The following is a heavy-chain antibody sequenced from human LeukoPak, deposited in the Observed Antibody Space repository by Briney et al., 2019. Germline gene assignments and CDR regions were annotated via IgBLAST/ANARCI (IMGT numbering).Heavy chain of an antibody. Sequence: GGSLRLSCATSGFTFTSNGIHWVRQAPGKGLEWVAVISDDGSNKNYADSVKGRSTISRDNSKNTVHLQMNGLRAEDTAVYYCARDQSGTWTFDYWGQGTLVTVSS. CDR2: ISDDGSNK. J-gene: IGHJ4*02. CDR3: ARDQSGTWTFDY. D-gene: IGHD1-26*01. CDR1: GFTFTSNG. V-gene: IGHV3-30*19.